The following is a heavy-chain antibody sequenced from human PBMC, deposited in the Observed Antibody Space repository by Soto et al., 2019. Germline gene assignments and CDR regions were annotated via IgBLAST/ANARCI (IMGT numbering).Heavy chain of an antibody. CDR1: AFTFGSSA. Sequence: QMQVVQSGPEVKKPGTSVKVSCKSSAFTFGSSAVQWVRHARGQRLEWIGWIGVASGNTDYAQKFQERVTITRDRATSTAYMELSSLRSDDTAVYYCATWRYSTGYWGLGTLVIVSS. CDR2: IGVASGNT. J-gene: IGHJ4*01. D-gene: IGHD6-25*01. V-gene: IGHV1-58*01. CDR3: ATWRYSTGY.